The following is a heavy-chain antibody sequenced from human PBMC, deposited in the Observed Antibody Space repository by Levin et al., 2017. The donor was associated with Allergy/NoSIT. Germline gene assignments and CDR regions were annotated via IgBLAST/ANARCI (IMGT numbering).Heavy chain of an antibody. D-gene: IGHD6-6*01. CDR1: GFTFSSYS. J-gene: IGHJ6*02. CDR3: ARAFAARSYYYGMDV. Sequence: GGSLRLSCAASGFTFSSYSMNWVRQAPGKGLEWVSSISSSSSYIYYADSVKGRFTISRDNAKNSLYLQMNSLRAEDTAVYYCARAFAARSYYYGMDVWGQGTTVTVSS. CDR2: ISSSSSYI. V-gene: IGHV3-21*01.